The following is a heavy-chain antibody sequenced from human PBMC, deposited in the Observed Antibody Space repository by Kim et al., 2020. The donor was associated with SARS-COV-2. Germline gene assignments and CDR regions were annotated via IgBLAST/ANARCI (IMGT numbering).Heavy chain of an antibody. CDR3: ATTNWYRDTY. CDR2: IVNSGDNI. V-gene: IGHV3-23*01. CDR1: GFIFSSFS. Sequence: GGSLRLSCAASGFIFSSFSLSWIRQAPGKGLEWVSIIVNSGDNIFYADSVKGRFTISSDKAKNTLYLQMNSVRAEDSAVYYCATTNWYRDTYWGQGTLVTVSS. D-gene: IGHD1-1*01. J-gene: IGHJ4*02.